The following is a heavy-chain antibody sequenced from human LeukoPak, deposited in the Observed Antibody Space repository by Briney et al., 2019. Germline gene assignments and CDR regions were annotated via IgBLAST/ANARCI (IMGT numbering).Heavy chain of an antibody. J-gene: IGHJ5*02. CDR3: ASPSDDYDSSGYYFRWFDP. D-gene: IGHD3-22*01. CDR2: IIPIFGTA. V-gene: IGHV1-69*01. CDR1: GGTFSRYA. Sequence: ASVKVSCKPSGGTFSRYAISWVRQAPGHGLEWMGGIIPIFGTANYAQKFQGRVTITADESTSTAYMELSSLRSEDTAVYYCASPSDDYDSSGYYFRWFDPWGQGTLLTVSS.